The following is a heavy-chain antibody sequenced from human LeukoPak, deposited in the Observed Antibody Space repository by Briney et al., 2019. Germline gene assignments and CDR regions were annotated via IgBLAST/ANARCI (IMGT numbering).Heavy chain of an antibody. J-gene: IGHJ4*02. CDR3: TREEGDWNYVPNFDY. Sequence: PGGSLRLSCAASGFTFSSYSMSWFRQAPGKGLEWVGFIRSKAYGGTTEYAASVEGRFTISRDDSKSIAYLQMNSLKTEDTAVYYCTREEGDWNYVPNFDYWGQGTLVTVSS. V-gene: IGHV3-49*03. CDR2: IRSKAYGGTT. CDR1: GFTFSSYS. D-gene: IGHD1-7*01.